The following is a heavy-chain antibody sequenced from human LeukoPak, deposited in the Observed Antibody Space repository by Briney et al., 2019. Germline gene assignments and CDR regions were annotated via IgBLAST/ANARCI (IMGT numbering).Heavy chain of an antibody. CDR2: IYYSGST. CDR1: GGSISSYY. D-gene: IGHD6-19*01. Sequence: PSETLSLTCTVSGGSISSYYWSWIRQPPGKGLEWIGYIYYSGSTNYNPSLKSRVTISVDTSKNQFSLKLSSVTAADTAVYYCAREIKRTRHSSGWSPLFDYWGQGTLVTVSS. CDR3: AREIKRTRHSSGWSPLFDY. J-gene: IGHJ4*02. V-gene: IGHV4-59*01.